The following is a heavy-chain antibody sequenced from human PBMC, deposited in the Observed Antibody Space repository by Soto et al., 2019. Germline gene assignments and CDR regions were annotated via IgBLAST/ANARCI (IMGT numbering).Heavy chain of an antibody. CDR3: AKMTTRRFDY. Sequence: VGSLRLSCAASGFTFSSYAMSWVRQAPGKGLEWVSGISGSGLSTNYADSVKGRFTISRDNSKNTLYLQMNSLRAEDTAVYYCAKMTTRRFDYWGQGTLVTVSS. CDR1: GFTFSSYA. V-gene: IGHV3-23*01. D-gene: IGHD4-17*01. J-gene: IGHJ4*02. CDR2: ISGSGLST.